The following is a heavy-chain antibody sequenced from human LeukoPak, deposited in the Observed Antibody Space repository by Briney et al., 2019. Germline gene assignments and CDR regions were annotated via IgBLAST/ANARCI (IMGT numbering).Heavy chain of an antibody. CDR2: ISSSGSTI. D-gene: IGHD6-13*01. Sequence: GGSLRLSCAASGFTFSSYEMNWVRQAPGKGLEWVSYISSSGSTIYYADSVKGRFTISRDNSKNTLYLQMNSLRAEDTAVYYCARVIAAAVTYYFDYWGQGTLVTVSS. V-gene: IGHV3-48*03. CDR3: ARVIAAAVTYYFDY. J-gene: IGHJ4*02. CDR1: GFTFSSYE.